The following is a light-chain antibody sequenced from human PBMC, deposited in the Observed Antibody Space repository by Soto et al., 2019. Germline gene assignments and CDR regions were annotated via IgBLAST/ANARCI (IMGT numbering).Light chain of an antibody. V-gene: IGKV1D-13*01. J-gene: IGKJ4*01. CDR1: QGISYA. CDR2: DAS. Sequence: AIELTQSPSSLSASVGDTVTIACRASQGISYALAWYQQIPGKAPSLLIYDASGLESGVPSRFSGSGSETDFSLTISGLQPEDSATYYCQQFNNYPLTFGGGTKVDVK. CDR3: QQFNNYPLT.